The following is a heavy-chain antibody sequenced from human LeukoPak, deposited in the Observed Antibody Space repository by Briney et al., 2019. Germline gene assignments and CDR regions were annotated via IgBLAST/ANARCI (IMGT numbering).Heavy chain of an antibody. D-gene: IGHD6-19*01. CDR3: ARTQYSSGWINFDY. CDR1: GGTFSSYA. V-gene: IGHV1-69*13. Sequence: ASVKVSCKASGGTFSSYAISWVRQAPGQGLEWMGGIIPIFGTANYAQKFQGRVTVTADESTSTAYMELSSLRSEDTAVYYCARTQYSSGWINFDYWGQGTLVTVSS. J-gene: IGHJ4*02. CDR2: IIPIFGTA.